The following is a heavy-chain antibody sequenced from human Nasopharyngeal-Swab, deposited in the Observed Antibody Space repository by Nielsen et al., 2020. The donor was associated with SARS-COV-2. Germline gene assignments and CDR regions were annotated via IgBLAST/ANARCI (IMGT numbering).Heavy chain of an antibody. Sequence: GSLRLSCAVYGGSFSGYYWSWIRQPPGKGLEWIGEINHSGSTNYTPSLKSRVTISVDTSKNQFSLKLSSVTAADTAVYYCARKFYYYYYYMDVWGKGTTVTVSS. CDR1: GGSFSGYY. CDR3: ARKFYYYYYYMDV. V-gene: IGHV4-34*01. J-gene: IGHJ6*03. CDR2: INHSGST.